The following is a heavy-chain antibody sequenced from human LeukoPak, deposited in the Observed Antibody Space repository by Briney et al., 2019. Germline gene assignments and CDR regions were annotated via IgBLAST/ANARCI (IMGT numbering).Heavy chain of an antibody. Sequence: GGSLRLSCAASGFTFSSYAMSWVRQAPGKGLEWVSAISGSGGSTYYADSVKGRFTISRDNSKNTLYLEMNSLRAEDTAVYYCATTWFGESLSEKTNAPYYWGQGTLVTVSS. J-gene: IGHJ4*02. CDR3: ATTWFGESLSEKTNAPYY. V-gene: IGHV3-23*01. D-gene: IGHD3-10*01. CDR1: GFTFSSYA. CDR2: ISGSGGST.